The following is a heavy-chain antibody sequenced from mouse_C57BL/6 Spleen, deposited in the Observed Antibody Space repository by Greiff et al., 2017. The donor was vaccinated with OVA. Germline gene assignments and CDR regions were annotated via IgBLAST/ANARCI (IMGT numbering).Heavy chain of an antibody. CDR1: GYAFSSYW. V-gene: IGHV1-82*01. Sequence: QVQLQQSGPELVKPGASVKISCKASGYAFSSYWMNWVKQRPGKGLEWIGRIYPGDGDTNYNGKFKGKATLTADKSSSTAYMQLSSLTSEDSAVYFCARDGNYRFAYWGQGTLVTVSA. J-gene: IGHJ3*01. CDR2: IYPGDGDT. CDR3: ARDGNYRFAY. D-gene: IGHD2-1*01.